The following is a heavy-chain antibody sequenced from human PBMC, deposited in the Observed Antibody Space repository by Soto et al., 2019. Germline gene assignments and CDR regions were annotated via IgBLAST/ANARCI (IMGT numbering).Heavy chain of an antibody. CDR2: IYYSGST. V-gene: IGHV4-59*01. J-gene: IGHJ4*02. Sequence: SETLYLTCTGSCGSISSYYWSWIRQPPGKGLEWIGYIYYSGSTNCNPSLKSRVTISVDTSKNQFSLKLSSVTAADTAVYYCAREVDTAMASEYYFDYWGQGTLVTVSS. CDR1: CGSISSYY. D-gene: IGHD5-18*01. CDR3: AREVDTAMASEYYFDY.